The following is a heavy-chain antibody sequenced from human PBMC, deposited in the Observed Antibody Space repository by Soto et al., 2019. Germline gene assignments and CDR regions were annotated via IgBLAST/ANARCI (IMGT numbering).Heavy chain of an antibody. CDR3: MLGSGWKDFDY. V-gene: IGHV4-39*01. CDR1: GGSISSSSYY. Sequence: QLQLQESGPGLVKPSETLSLTCTVSGGSISSSSYYWGWIRQPPGKGLEWIGLIYYSGSTYYSLSLKTRVTISGDTAKTQLSLKLSSVTAADTAVYYCMLGSGWKDFDYWGQGTLVTVSS. D-gene: IGHD3-22*01. CDR2: IYYSGST. J-gene: IGHJ4*02.